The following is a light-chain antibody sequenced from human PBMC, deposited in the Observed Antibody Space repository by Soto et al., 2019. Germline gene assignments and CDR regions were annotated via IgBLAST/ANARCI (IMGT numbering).Light chain of an antibody. CDR1: QGISNY. V-gene: IGKV1-27*01. CDR2: AAS. CDR3: QKYNSAHWT. J-gene: IGKJ1*01. Sequence: DIQMTQSPSSLSASVGDRVTITCPASQGISNYLAWYQQKPGKVPKLLIYAASTLQSGVPSRFSGSGSGTDFTLTISSLQPEDVATYYCQKYNSAHWTFGQGTKVEIK.